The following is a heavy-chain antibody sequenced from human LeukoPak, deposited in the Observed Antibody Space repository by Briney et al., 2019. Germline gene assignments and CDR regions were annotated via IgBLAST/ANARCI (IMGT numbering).Heavy chain of an antibody. V-gene: IGHV4-39*07. Sequence: SETLSLTCTVSGGSISSSSYYWGWIRQPPGKGLEWIGSIYYSGSTYYNPSLKSRVTISVDTSKNQFSLKLSSVTAADTAVYYCAQNTKVAAAGTLDYWGQGTLVTVSS. CDR2: IYYSGST. CDR3: AQNTKVAAAGTLDY. D-gene: IGHD6-13*01. J-gene: IGHJ4*02. CDR1: GGSISSSSYY.